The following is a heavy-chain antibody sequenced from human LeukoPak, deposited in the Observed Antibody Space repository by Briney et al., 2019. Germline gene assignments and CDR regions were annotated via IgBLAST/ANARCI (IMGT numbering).Heavy chain of an antibody. D-gene: IGHD2-15*01. CDR1: GFAFSNYW. CDR2: IKQDGSEK. CDR3: ASEKSGGSHDY. V-gene: IGHV3-7*01. Sequence: GGSLRLSCAASGFAFSNYWMSWVRQAPGKGLEWVANIKQDGSEKYYVDSVKGRFTISKDNAKNSLYLQMNNLRAEDTAVYYCASEKSGGSHDYWGQGSLVTVSS. J-gene: IGHJ4*02.